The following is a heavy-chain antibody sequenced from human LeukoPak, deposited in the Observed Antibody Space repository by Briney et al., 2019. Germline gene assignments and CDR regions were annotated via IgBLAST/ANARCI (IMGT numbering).Heavy chain of an antibody. V-gene: IGHV1-3*01. CDR2: INACNGNT. CDR1: GYTFTSYA. Sequence: ASVKVSCKASGYTFTSYAMHWVRQAPGQRLEWMGWINACNGNTKYSQKFQGRVTITRDTSASTAYMELSSLRSEDTAVYYCASPLYSSSWYYFDYWGQGTLVTVSS. CDR3: ASPLYSSSWYYFDY. J-gene: IGHJ4*02. D-gene: IGHD6-13*01.